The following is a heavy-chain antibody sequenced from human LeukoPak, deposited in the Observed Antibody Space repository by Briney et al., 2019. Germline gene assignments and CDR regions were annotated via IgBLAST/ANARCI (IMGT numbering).Heavy chain of an antibody. CDR2: IYHAGST. V-gene: IGHV4-38-2*02. CDR1: GYSISSGYY. CDR3: ARDNALRDAFDI. J-gene: IGHJ3*02. Sequence: PSETLSLTCTVSGYSISSGYYWGWIRQSPGKGLAWIGSIYHAGSTFHNPSLKSRVTISVDTSKNQFTLKLSSVTAADTAVYYCARDNALRDAFDIWGQGTMVTVSS. D-gene: IGHD2-15*01.